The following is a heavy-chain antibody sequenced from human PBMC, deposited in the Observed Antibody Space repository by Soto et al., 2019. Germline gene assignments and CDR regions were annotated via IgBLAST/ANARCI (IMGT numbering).Heavy chain of an antibody. CDR2: ISTYNGNT. Sequence: QVQLVQSGAEVKKPGASVKVSCKASGYTFTSYGISWVRQAPGQGLEWMGWISTYNGNTNYAQKLQGRVTMTTDTSTSTAYLELRSLRSDDTAVYYCARVDYDILTEYWYFDLWGRGTLVTVSS. CDR1: GYTFTSYG. V-gene: IGHV1-18*01. CDR3: ARVDYDILTEYWYFDL. J-gene: IGHJ2*01. D-gene: IGHD3-9*01.